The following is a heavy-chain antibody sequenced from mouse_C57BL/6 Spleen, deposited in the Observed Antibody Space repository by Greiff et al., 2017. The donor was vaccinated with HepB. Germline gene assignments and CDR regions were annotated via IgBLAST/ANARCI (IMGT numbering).Heavy chain of an antibody. CDR1: GYTFTSYW. Sequence: QVQLQQPGAELVMPGASVKLSCKASGYTFTSYWMHWVKQRPGQGLEWIGEIDPSDSYTNYNQKFKGKSTLTVDKSSSTAYMQLSSLTSEDSAVYYCARVRGERNAMDYWGQGTSVTVSS. CDR2: IDPSDSYT. V-gene: IGHV1-69*01. CDR3: ARVRGERNAMDY. J-gene: IGHJ4*01.